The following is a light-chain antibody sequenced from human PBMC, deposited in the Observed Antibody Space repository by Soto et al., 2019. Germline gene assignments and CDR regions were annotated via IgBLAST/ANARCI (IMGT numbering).Light chain of an antibody. Sequence: DIQMTQSPSPLSASVGDRVTITCRASQSISSWLAWCQQKPGKAPKLLIYDASSLESGVPSRFSGSGSGTEFTLTISSLQPDDFATYYCQQYNSYSPTFGQGTKLEIK. CDR3: QQYNSYSPT. J-gene: IGKJ2*01. CDR2: DAS. V-gene: IGKV1-5*01. CDR1: QSISSW.